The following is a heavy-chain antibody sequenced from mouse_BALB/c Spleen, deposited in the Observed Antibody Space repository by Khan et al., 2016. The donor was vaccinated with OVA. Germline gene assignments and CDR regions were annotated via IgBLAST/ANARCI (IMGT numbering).Heavy chain of an antibody. D-gene: IGHD1-1*01. CDR2: INPSTGYT. CDR3: VNHGSSSAWFTY. J-gene: IGHJ3*01. CDR1: GYTFTNYW. V-gene: IGHV1-7*01. Sequence: VQLQQSGPELAKPGASVKMSCKASGYTFTNYWMHWVKQRPGQGLEWIGYINPSTGYTEYNQKFKDKATLNADKSSRKDYMKLSSQKSEDSAVYYCVNHGSSSAWFTYWGQGTLVTVSA.